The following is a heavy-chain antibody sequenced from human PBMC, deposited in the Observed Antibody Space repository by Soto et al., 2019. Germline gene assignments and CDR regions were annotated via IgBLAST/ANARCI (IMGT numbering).Heavy chain of an antibody. Sequence: GASVKVSCKASGYTFTSYGISWVRQAPGQGLEWMGWISAYNGNTNYAQKLQGRVTMTTDTSTSTAYMELRSLRSDDTAVYYCARSHPSRYCSGGSCYYPRQYNWFDPWGQGTLVTVTS. V-gene: IGHV1-18*01. CDR2: ISAYNGNT. D-gene: IGHD2-15*01. J-gene: IGHJ5*02. CDR1: GYTFTSYG. CDR3: ARSHPSRYCSGGSCYYPRQYNWFDP.